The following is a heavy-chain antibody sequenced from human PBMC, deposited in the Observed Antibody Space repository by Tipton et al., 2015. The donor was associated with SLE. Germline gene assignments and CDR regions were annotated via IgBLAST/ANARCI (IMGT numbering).Heavy chain of an antibody. CDR1: GGSISSSSYY. D-gene: IGHD3-16*01. Sequence: TLSLTCAVSGGSISSSSYYWGWIRQPPGKGLEWIGSIYYSGSTYYNPSLKSRVTISVDTSMTQFSLKLSSVTAADTAVYYCASRPRGIRPIDYWGQGTLVTVFS. CDR2: IYYSGST. J-gene: IGHJ4*02. CDR3: ASRPRGIRPIDY. V-gene: IGHV4-39*07.